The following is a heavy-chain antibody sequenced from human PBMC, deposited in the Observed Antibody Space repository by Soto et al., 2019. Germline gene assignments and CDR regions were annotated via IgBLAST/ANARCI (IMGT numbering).Heavy chain of an antibody. V-gene: IGHV3-21*06. CDR3: ARESEDLTSNFDY. CDR1: GFTYTRYS. J-gene: IGHJ4*02. CDR2: ISSTTNYI. Sequence: SGGSLRLSCAASGFTYTRYSMNWVRQAPGKGLEWVSSISSTTNYIYYGDSMKGRFTISRDNAKNSLYLEMNSLRAEDTAVYYCARESEDLTSNFDYWGQGTLVTVSS.